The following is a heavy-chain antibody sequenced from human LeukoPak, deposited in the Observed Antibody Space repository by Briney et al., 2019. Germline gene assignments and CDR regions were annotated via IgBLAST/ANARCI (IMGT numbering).Heavy chain of an antibody. D-gene: IGHD3-3*02. J-gene: IGHJ4*02. CDR2: IHNDGST. CDR3: ASLARDY. V-gene: IGHV3-53*01. Sequence: GGSLRLSCAASGFIVSNTYMTWDRQAPGRGLESVSVIHNDGSTYYADSVKGRFTVSRDNSKNMVFLRMNSLRVEDTAVYFCASLARDYWGQGTPVSVSS. CDR1: GFIVSNTY.